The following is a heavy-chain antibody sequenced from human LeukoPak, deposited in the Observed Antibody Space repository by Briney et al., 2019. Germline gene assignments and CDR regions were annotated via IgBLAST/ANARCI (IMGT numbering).Heavy chain of an antibody. Sequence: GGSLRLSCVASGFTFSNYWMYWVRQAPGQGPVWVSRITGDGSSITYADSVKGRYTISRDNAKSTLYLQMNSLRAEGTAVSYCARQLFNGFDIWGQGTMVTVSS. CDR3: ARQLFNGFDI. J-gene: IGHJ3*02. CDR1: GFTFSNYW. D-gene: IGHD1-1*01. CDR2: ITGDGSSI. V-gene: IGHV3-74*03.